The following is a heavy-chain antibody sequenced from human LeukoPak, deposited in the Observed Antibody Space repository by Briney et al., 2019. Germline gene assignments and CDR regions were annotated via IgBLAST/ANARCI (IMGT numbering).Heavy chain of an antibody. J-gene: IGHJ4*02. V-gene: IGHV1-69*04. CDR2: IIPILGIA. D-gene: IGHD4-17*01. CDR1: GGTFSSYA. Sequence: ASVKVSCKASGGTFSSYAISWVRQAPGQGLEWMGRIIPILGIANYAQKFQGRVTITADKSTKTAYKELSSLRSEDTAVYYCARAAFGDYVHSAVDYWGQGTLVTVSS. CDR3: ARAAFGDYVHSAVDY.